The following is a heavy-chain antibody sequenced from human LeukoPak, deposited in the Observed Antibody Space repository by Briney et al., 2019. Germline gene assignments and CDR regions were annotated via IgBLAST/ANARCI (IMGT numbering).Heavy chain of an antibody. CDR3: AKDFGIAVADTFQF. CDR1: GFTFSSYA. D-gene: IGHD6-19*01. J-gene: IGHJ1*01. V-gene: IGHV3-23*01. CDR2: ISGSGDST. Sequence: GGSLRLSCAASGFTFSSYAMSWVRQDPGMGLQWVSSISGSGDSTFYADSVKGRFTISRDNSKNTLYLQMNNLRVDDTATYYCAKDFGIAVADTFQFWGQGTLVTVS.